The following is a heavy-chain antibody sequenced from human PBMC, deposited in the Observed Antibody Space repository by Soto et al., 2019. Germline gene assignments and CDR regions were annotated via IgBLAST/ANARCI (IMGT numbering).Heavy chain of an antibody. Sequence: KQSPTLSLTCAISGDSVSSSTAAWNWIRQSPSRGLEWLGRTYYRSKWYYDYAVSVKSRMTFNPDTAKNQFALQLNSVTPDDTAVYYCARSNYRDDNHGHVDYWGQGTLVTVSS. CDR2: TYYRSKWYY. CDR1: GDSVSSSTAA. V-gene: IGHV6-1*01. D-gene: IGHD3-10*01. CDR3: ARSNYRDDNHGHVDY. J-gene: IGHJ4*02.